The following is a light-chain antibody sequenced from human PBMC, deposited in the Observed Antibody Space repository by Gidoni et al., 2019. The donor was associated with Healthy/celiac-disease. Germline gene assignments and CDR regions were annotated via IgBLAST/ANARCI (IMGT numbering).Light chain of an antibody. V-gene: IGKV1-NL1*01. CDR1: QGISNS. CDR3: QQYYSTPR. Sequence: DIQMTPSPSSLPASVGDRVTITCRASQGISNSLSWYQQKPGKAPKLLLYAASRLESGVPSRFSGSGSGTDYTLTISSLQPEDFATYYCQQYYSTPRFGPGTKVDIK. J-gene: IGKJ3*01. CDR2: AAS.